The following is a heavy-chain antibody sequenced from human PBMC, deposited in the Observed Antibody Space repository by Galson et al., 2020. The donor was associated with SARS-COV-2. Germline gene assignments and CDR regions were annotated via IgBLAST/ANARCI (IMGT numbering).Heavy chain of an antibody. CDR3: AKGSFRGGLANVGPDS. J-gene: IGHJ4*02. D-gene: IGHD3-16*02. CDR1: GFIFSNYG. V-gene: IGHV3-23*01. CDR2: IDVRG. Sequence: GGSLRLSCAASGFIFSNYGMTWVRQAPGKGLEWVSSIDVRGNTDSVMGRFTISRDISKNTVYLQMNSLRAEDTAVYYCAKGSFRGGLANVGPDSWGQGTLVTVSS.